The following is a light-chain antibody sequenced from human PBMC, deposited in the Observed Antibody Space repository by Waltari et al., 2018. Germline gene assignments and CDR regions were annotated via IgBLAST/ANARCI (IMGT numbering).Light chain of an antibody. J-gene: IGKJ3*01. V-gene: IGKV2-28*01. CDR1: QSLLHRSGYNF. CDR2: MGS. CDR3: MQTLQTPLVT. Sequence: DIVMTQSPLSLPVTPGEPASISCRSSQSLLHRSGYNFVDWCVQKPGQPPQRLIYMGSNRASGVPDRFSGSGSGTDFTLKIARVEAEDVGVYFCMQTLQTPLVTFGPGTKVDIK.